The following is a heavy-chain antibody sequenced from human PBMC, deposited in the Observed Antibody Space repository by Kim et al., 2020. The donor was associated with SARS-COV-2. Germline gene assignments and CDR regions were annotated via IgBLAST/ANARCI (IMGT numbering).Heavy chain of an antibody. D-gene: IGHD3-22*01. V-gene: IGHV3-9*01. J-gene: IGHJ3*01. CDR1: GFYFEDHG. CDR3: VRDTGSGYSNEAFDL. CDR2: ISWDSGNI. Sequence: GGSLRLSCAASGFYFEDHGMDWVRQAPGKGLEWVSSISWDSGNILYTDSVRGRFTISRDNAKNSLYLQMSSLRPDDAGLYYCVRDTGSGYSNEAFDLWGQGTIVTVSS.